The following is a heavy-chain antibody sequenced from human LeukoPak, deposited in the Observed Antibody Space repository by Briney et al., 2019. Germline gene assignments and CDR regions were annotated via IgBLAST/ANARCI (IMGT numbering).Heavy chain of an antibody. D-gene: IGHD6-19*01. J-gene: IGHJ4*02. V-gene: IGHV3-21*01. CDR2: ISSSSSYI. Sequence: GGALRLSCAASGFTFSSYSMNWVRQAPGKGLEGVSSISSSSSYIYYADSVKGRFTISRDNAKNSLYLQMNSLRAEEKAVYYCASELVAGTDYWGQGTLVTVSS. CDR1: GFTFSSYS. CDR3: ASELVAGTDY.